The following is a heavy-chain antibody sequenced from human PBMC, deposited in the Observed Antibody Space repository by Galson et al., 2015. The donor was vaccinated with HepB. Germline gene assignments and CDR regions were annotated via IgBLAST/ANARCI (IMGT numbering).Heavy chain of an antibody. D-gene: IGHD6-13*01. CDR1: GFTFSSYA. V-gene: IGHV3-23*01. CDR2: ISGSGGST. Sequence: SLRLSCAASGFTFSSYAMSWVRQAPGKGLEWVSAISGSGGSTYYADSVKGRFTISRDNSKNTLYLQMNSLRAEDTAVYYCAKSTAASGVAYYYGMDVWGQGTTVTVSS. J-gene: IGHJ6*02. CDR3: AKSTAASGVAYYYGMDV.